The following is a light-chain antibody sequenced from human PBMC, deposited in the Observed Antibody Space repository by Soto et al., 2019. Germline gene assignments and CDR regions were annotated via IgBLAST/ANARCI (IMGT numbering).Light chain of an antibody. CDR3: LSFTSSFTYI. Sequence: QSALTQTASVSGSPGQSITISCTGTSSDVGGYNYVSWYQHHPGKAPKLMIYEVTNRPSGVSIRFSGSKSGTTASLTISGLQAEDEADYYCLSFTSSFTYIFGTGTKVTVL. J-gene: IGLJ1*01. V-gene: IGLV2-14*01. CDR1: SSDVGGYNY. CDR2: EVT.